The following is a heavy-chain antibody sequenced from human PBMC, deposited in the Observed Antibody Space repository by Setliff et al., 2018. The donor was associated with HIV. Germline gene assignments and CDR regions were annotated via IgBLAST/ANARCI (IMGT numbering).Heavy chain of an antibody. Sequence: ASVKVSCKAFGYTFTGYYIHWVRQAPGQGLEWMGRINPNSGGTNHAQKFQGRVTMTRDMSISTAYMELSKLRSDDTAVYFCAGVPGGGGNWFDPWGQGTL. J-gene: IGHJ5*02. CDR3: AGVPGGGGNWFDP. CDR1: GYTFTGYY. CDR2: INPNSGGT. D-gene: IGHD3-16*01. V-gene: IGHV1-2*06.